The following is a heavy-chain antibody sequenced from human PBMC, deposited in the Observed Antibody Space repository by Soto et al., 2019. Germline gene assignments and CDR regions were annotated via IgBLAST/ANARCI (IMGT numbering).Heavy chain of an antibody. Sequence: SETLSLTXSVSGGSISTTNYYWGWIRQPPGKGLEWIGSIYYSGSTYYNPSLKSRVTISVDTSKNQFSLKLSSVTAADTAVYYCARQTAGPTEFDYWGQGTLVTVSS. CDR2: IYYSGST. CDR1: GGSISTTNYY. V-gene: IGHV4-39*01. J-gene: IGHJ4*02. D-gene: IGHD6-13*01. CDR3: ARQTAGPTEFDY.